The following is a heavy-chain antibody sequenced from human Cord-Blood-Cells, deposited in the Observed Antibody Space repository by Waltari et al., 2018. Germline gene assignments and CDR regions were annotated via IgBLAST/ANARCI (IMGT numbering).Heavy chain of an antibody. D-gene: IGHD1-7*01. J-gene: IGHJ2*01. CDR2: ISSSSSTI. CDR1: GFTFSSYS. V-gene: IGHV3-48*01. CDR3: ARDQRAGTTGWYFDL. Sequence: EVQLVESGGGVVQPGGSLRLSCAASGFTFSSYSMNWVRQAPGKGLEWVSYISSSSSTIYYADSVKGRFTISRDNAKNSLYLQMNSLRAEDTAVYYCARDQRAGTTGWYFDLWGRGTLVTVSS.